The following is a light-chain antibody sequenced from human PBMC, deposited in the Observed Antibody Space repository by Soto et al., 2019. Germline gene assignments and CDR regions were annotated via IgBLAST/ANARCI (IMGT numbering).Light chain of an antibody. CDR3: QQGNSLPYT. J-gene: IGKJ2*01. CDR1: QDISIR. CDR2: RTS. V-gene: IGKV1-12*01. Sequence: DIQMTQSPSSVSASVGDRVTITCRASQDISIRVAWYQQKPGKAPKLLIYRTSTLQSGVPSRFSGSGSGTDFTLTISSLQPEDFATYSCQQGNSLPYTFGPGTKLEIK.